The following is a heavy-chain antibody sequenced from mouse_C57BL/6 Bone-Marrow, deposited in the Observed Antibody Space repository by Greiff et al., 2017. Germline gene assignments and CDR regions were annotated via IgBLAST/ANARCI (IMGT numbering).Heavy chain of an antibody. CDR3: ASYYDGYPYYAMDY. D-gene: IGHD2-3*01. J-gene: IGHJ4*01. V-gene: IGHV1-67*01. CDR1: GYTFTDYA. Sequence: VQLQQSGPELVRPGVSVKISCKGSGYTFTDYAMHWVKQSHAKSLAWIGVISTYYGDASYNQKFTDKATMTVDKSSSPAYMELARLTSEDSAVYYCASYYDGYPYYAMDYWGQGTSVTVSS. CDR2: ISTYYGDA.